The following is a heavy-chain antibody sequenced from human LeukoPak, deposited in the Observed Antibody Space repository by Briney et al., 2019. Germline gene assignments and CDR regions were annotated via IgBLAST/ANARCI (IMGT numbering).Heavy chain of an antibody. J-gene: IGHJ4*02. Sequence: GGSLRLSCAASGFTFSSYEMNWVRQAPGKGLEWVSYISSSGSTIYYADSVKGRFTISRDNSKNTLYLQMNNLRAEDTALYYCAKDFDSYYDSTGYGASFSYWGQGTLVTVSS. CDR3: AKDFDSYYDSTGYGASFSY. CDR2: ISSSGSTI. V-gene: IGHV3-48*03. D-gene: IGHD3-22*01. CDR1: GFTFSSYE.